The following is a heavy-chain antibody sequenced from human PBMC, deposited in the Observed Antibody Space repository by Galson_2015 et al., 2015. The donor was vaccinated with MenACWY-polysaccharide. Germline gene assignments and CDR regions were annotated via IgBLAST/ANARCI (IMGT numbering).Heavy chain of an antibody. Sequence: SVKVSCKASGYSFTTFGISWVRQAPGRGLEWMGWISAYNGNSHYAQDLQGRVTMTTETSTRTAYMELSSLRSEDTAVYYCARGLRFGELFPSYWGPGTLVTVSS. CDR3: ARGLRFGELFPSY. CDR2: ISAYNGNS. V-gene: IGHV1-18*01. CDR1: GYSFTTFG. J-gene: IGHJ4*02. D-gene: IGHD3-10*01.